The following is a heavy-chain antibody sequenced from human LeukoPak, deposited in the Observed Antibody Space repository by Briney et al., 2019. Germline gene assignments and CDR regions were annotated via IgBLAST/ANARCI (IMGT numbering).Heavy chain of an antibody. J-gene: IGHJ4*02. Sequence: EASVKVSCKASGYTFTSYDINRVRQATGQGLEWMGWMNPNSGNTGYAQKFQGRVTMTRNTSISTAYMELSSLRSEDTAVYYCATTYYYDSSGYYLLLDYWGQGTLVTVSS. CDR3: ATTYYYDSSGYYLLLDY. D-gene: IGHD3-22*01. CDR2: MNPNSGNT. V-gene: IGHV1-8*01. CDR1: GYTFTSYD.